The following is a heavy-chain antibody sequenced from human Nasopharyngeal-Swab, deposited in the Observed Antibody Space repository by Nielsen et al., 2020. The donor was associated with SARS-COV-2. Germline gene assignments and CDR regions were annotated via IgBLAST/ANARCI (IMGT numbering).Heavy chain of an antibody. CDR1: GFSFVDYA. CDR2: IRSNIHGGTT. V-gene: IGHV3-49*03. D-gene: IGHD6-13*01. CDR3: ARVLVAAGPMLDY. Sequence: GGSLRLSCTASGFSFVDYAMSWFRQAPGKGLEWIVFIRSNIHGGTTEYAASVRGRFVMSRDDSKLIAYLLLNSLKTEDTGVYYCARVLVAAGPMLDYWGQGTLVTVSS. J-gene: IGHJ4*02.